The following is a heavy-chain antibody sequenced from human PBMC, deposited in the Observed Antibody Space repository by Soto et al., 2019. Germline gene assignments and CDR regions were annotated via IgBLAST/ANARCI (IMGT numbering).Heavy chain of an antibody. D-gene: IGHD2-15*01. CDR1: GFTFSSYA. J-gene: IGHJ4*02. CDR3: AKELIVVVVAATGYFDY. V-gene: IGHV3-23*01. Sequence: GGSLRLSCAASGFTFSSYAMSWVRQAPGKGLEWVSAISGSGGSTYYADSVKGRFTISRDNSKNTLYLQMNSLRAEDTAVYYCAKELIVVVVAATGYFDYWGQGTLVTVSS. CDR2: ISGSGGST.